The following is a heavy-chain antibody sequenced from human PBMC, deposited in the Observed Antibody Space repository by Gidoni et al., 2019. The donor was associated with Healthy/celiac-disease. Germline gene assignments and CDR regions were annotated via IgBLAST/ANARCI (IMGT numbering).Heavy chain of an antibody. D-gene: IGHD4-17*01. V-gene: IGHV4-34*01. CDR1: GGSFSGYY. CDR3: ARECGDYVPYYFDY. CDR2: INHSGST. J-gene: IGHJ4*02. Sequence: QVQLQQWGAGLLKPSETLSLTCAVYGGSFSGYYWSWIRQPPGKGLEWIGEINHSGSTNYNPSLKSRVTISVDTSKNQFSLKLSSVTAADTAVYYCARECGDYVPYYFDYWGQGTLVTVSS.